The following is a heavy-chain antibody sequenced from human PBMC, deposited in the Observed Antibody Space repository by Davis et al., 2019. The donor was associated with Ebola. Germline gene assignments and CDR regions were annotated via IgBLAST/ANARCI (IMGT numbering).Heavy chain of an antibody. Sequence: LRLSCTVSGGSISSGDYYWSWIRQPPGKGLEWIGYIYYSGSTYYNPSLKSRVTISVDTSKNQFSLKLSSVTAADTAVYYCARVGYDFWSGHTHFDYWGQGTLVTVSS. CDR3: ARVGYDFWSGHTHFDY. D-gene: IGHD3-3*01. J-gene: IGHJ4*02. CDR1: GGSISSGDYY. V-gene: IGHV4-30-4*08. CDR2: IYYSGST.